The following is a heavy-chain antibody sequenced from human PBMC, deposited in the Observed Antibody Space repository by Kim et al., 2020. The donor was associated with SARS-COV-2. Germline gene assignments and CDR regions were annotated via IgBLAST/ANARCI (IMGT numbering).Heavy chain of an antibody. D-gene: IGHD2-15*01. J-gene: IGHJ5*02. V-gene: IGHV4-59*08. CDR2: IHSTGFT. Sequence: SETLSLTCTVYGGSISGYYYSWIRQPPGKGLEWIGYIHSTGFTKYNPSLNSRVTISIDTSKNQFSLRLTSVTAADTAMYYCARRPGGGWFVPWGQGTLVT. CDR3: ARRPGGGWFVP. CDR1: GGSISGYY.